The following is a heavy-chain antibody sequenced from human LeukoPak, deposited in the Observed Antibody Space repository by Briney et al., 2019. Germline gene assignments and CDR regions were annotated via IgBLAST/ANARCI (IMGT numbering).Heavy chain of an antibody. CDR1: GGSISSYY. V-gene: IGHV4-4*07. D-gene: IGHD3-10*01. J-gene: IGHJ3*02. CDR2: IYTSGST. CDR3: ARELLWFGELFPGAFDI. Sequence: SETLSLTCTVSGGSISSYYWSWIRQPAGKGLEWIGRIYTSGSTNYNPSLKSRVTMSVDTSKNQFFLKLSSVTAADTAVYYCARELLWFGELFPGAFDIWGQGTMVTVSS.